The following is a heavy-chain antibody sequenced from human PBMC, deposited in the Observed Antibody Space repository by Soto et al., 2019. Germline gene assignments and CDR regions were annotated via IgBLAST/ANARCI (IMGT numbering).Heavy chain of an antibody. CDR2: ISYDGSNK. D-gene: IGHD1-7*01. CDR3: AKDLIAGTNGSFYYYYGMDV. CDR1: GFTFSSYG. J-gene: IGHJ6*02. Sequence: QVQLVESGGGVVQPGRSLRLSCAASGFTFSSYGMHWVRQAPGKGLEWVAVISYDGSNKYYADSVKGRFTISRDNSKNTLYLQMNSLRAEDTAVYYCAKDLIAGTNGSFYYYYGMDVWGQGTTVTVSS. V-gene: IGHV3-30*18.